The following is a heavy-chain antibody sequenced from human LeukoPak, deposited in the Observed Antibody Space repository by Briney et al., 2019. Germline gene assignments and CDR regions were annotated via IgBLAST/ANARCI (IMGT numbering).Heavy chain of an antibody. J-gene: IGHJ4*02. D-gene: IGHD5-12*01. V-gene: IGHV3-30*18. CDR3: AKDHPLEVGYSGYDLDY. Sequence: GRSLRLSCAASGFTFSSYGMHWVRQAPGKGLEWVAIISYDGSNKYYADSVKGRFTISRDNSKSTMYLQMNSLRAEDTAVYYCAKDHPLEVGYSGYDLDYWGQGTLVTVSS. CDR1: GFTFSSYG. CDR2: ISYDGSNK.